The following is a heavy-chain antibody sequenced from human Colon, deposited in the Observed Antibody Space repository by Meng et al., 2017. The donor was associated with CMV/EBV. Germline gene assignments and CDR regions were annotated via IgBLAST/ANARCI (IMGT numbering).Heavy chain of an antibody. Sequence: ASVKVSCKASGYIFTDYYLHWVRQAPGQGFEWMGWINPNGGGTDYAQTFQGRVTMTRDMSVTTAFLELYRLTSDDTAVYYCARVKCGTTSCAQRSGLDPWGQGTLVTVSS. CDR1: GYIFTDYY. V-gene: IGHV1-2*02. D-gene: IGHD2-2*01. CDR2: INPNGGGT. J-gene: IGHJ5*02. CDR3: ARVKCGTTSCAQRSGLDP.